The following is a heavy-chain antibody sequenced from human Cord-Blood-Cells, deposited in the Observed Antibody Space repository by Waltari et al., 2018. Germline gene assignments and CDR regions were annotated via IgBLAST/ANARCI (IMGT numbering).Heavy chain of an antibody. J-gene: IGHJ4*02. CDR1: GYTFTSYD. V-gene: IGHV1-8*01. CDR2: INPNSGNT. CDR3: ARGQKGYYDFWSGYYYFDY. D-gene: IGHD3-3*01. Sequence: QVQLVQSGAEVKKPGASVKVSCKASGYTFTSYDITWVRQATGQGLEWMGWINPNSGNTGYAQKFQGRVTMTRNTSISTAYMELSSLRSEDTAVYYCARGQKGYYDFWSGYYYFDYWGQGTLVTVSS.